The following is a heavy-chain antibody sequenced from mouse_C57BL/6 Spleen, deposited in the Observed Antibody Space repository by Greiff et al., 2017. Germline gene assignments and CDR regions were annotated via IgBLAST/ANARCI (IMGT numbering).Heavy chain of an antibody. Sequence: DVMLVESGGGLVQPKGSLKLSCAASGFTFNTYAMHWVRQAPGKGLEWVARIRSKSSNYATYYADSVKDRFTISRDDSQSMLYLQMNNRKTEDTAMYYCVREGTGDYDGAWFAYWGQGTLVTVSA. CDR3: VREGTGDYDGAWFAY. CDR2: IRSKSSNYAT. CDR1: GFTFNTYA. V-gene: IGHV10-3*01. D-gene: IGHD2-4*01. J-gene: IGHJ3*01.